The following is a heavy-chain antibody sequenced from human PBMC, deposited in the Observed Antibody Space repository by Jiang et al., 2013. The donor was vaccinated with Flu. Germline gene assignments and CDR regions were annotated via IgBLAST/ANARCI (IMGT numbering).Heavy chain of an antibody. J-gene: IGHJ6*02. CDR3: ARDRVVATIIYYYGMDV. D-gene: IGHD5-12*01. CDR1: GFTFTNYY. CDR2: INPSGEST. V-gene: IGHV1-46*01. Sequence: SGAEVKKPGASVKVSCKASGFTFTNYYLHWVRQAPGQGLEWMGVINPSGESTAYAQKFQGRVTLTRDPSASTVYMELSSLISEDTAVYYCARDRVVATIIYYYGMDVWGQGTTVTVSS.